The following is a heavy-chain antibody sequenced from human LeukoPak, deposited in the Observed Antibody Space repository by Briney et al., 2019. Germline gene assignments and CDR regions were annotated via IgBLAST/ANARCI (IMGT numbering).Heavy chain of an antibody. CDR1: GFTFSSYA. Sequence: PGGSLRLSCVASGFTFSSYAMSWVRQAPGKGLEWVSTIRGSGGSTHYADPVKGRFTISRDNAKNSLYLQMNSLRAEDTAVYYCARDYGVVDYWGQGTLVTVSS. CDR2: IRGSGGST. CDR3: ARDYGVVDY. D-gene: IGHD3-10*01. V-gene: IGHV3-23*01. J-gene: IGHJ4*02.